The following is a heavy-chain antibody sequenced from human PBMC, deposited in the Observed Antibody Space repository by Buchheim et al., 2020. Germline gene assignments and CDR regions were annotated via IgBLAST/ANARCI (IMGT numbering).Heavy chain of an antibody. D-gene: IGHD5-24*01. Sequence: QVQLVQSGAEVKKPGASVKVSCKASGYTFTSYYMHWVRQAPGQGLEWMGRIIPILGIANYAQKFQGRVTITADKSTSTAYMELSSLRSEDTAVYYCARAPSRDGYNSQRWDYWGQGTL. CDR1: GYTFTSYY. V-gene: IGHV1-69*09. CDR3: ARAPSRDGYNSQRWDY. CDR2: IIPILGIA. J-gene: IGHJ4*02.